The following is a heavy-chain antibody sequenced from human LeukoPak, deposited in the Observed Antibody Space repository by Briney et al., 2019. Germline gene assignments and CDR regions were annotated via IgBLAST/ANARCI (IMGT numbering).Heavy chain of an antibody. CDR3: ARTERYFDQDWFDP. V-gene: IGHV1-69*05. D-gene: IGHD3-9*01. J-gene: IGHJ5*02. CDR2: IIPIFGTA. CDR1: GGTFSTYA. Sequence: SVKVSCKASGGTFSTYAISWVRQAPGQGLEWMGGIIPIFGTANYAQKFQGRVTITTDESTSTAYMELSSLRSDDTAVYYCARTERYFDQDWFDPWGQGTLVTVSS.